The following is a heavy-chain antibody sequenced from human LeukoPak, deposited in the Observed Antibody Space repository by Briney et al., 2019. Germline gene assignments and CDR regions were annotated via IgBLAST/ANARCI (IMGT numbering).Heavy chain of an antibody. V-gene: IGHV1-2*06. D-gene: IGHD2-2*01. CDR1: GYTFTGYY. Sequence: ASVKVSCKASGYTFTGYYMHWVRQAPGQGLEWMGRINPNSGGTNYAQKFQGRVTMTRDTSISTAYMELSRLRSDDTAVYYCARMAVVVPAAPRGGVDYWGQGTLVTVSS. CDR2: INPNSGGT. J-gene: IGHJ4*02. CDR3: ARMAVVVPAAPRGGVDY.